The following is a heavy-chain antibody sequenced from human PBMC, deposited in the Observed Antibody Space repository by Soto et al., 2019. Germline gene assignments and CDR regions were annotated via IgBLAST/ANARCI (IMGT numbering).Heavy chain of an antibody. J-gene: IGHJ5*02. Sequence: GSGPTLVNPTQTLTLTCLFSGFSLRTSGVGVGWIRQPPGKALEWLGFIYWNDDKRYSPSLKSRLTITKDTSKNQVVLTMTNMDPVDTATYYCAKSGSSGWYGWFDPWGQGTLVTVSS. CDR1: GFSLRTSGVG. CDR2: IYWNDDK. CDR3: AKSGSSGWYGWFDP. V-gene: IGHV2-5*01. D-gene: IGHD6-19*01.